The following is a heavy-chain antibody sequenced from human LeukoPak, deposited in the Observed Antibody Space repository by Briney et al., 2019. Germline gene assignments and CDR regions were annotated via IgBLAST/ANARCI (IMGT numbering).Heavy chain of an antibody. CDR2: INHSGST. J-gene: IGHJ6*03. Sequence: SETLSLTCTVSGDSISSYYWSWIRQPPGKGLEWIGEINHSGSTNYNPSLKSRVTISVDTSKNQFSLKLSSVTAADTAVYYCARLPVFYYYYMDVWGKGTTVTISS. CDR1: GDSISSYY. V-gene: IGHV4-34*01. CDR3: ARLPVFYYYYMDV.